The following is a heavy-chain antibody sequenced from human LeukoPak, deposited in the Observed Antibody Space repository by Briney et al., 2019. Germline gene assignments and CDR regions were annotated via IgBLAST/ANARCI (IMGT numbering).Heavy chain of an antibody. Sequence: GGSLRLSCAVSGFTFSSYSMNWVRQAPGKGLEWVSYIHSSGNTIYYADSVKGRFTISRDNANNSLYLQMNSLRAEDTAVYYCARKFGHGGQGTLVSVSS. CDR2: IHSSGNTI. CDR1: GFTFSSYS. V-gene: IGHV3-48*01. J-gene: IGHJ4*02. CDR3: ARKFGH.